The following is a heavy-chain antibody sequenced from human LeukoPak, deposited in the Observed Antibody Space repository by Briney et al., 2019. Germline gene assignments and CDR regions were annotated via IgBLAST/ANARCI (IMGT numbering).Heavy chain of an antibody. CDR3: AREINRSKYVEYSSSSDY. CDR2: ISWNSGSI. CDR1: GFTFDDYA. D-gene: IGHD6-6*01. Sequence: PGGSLRLSCAASGFTFDDYAMHWVRQAPGKGLEWVSAISWNSGSIGYADSVKGRFTISRDNAKNSLYLQMNNLRAEDTAVYYCAREINRSKYVEYSSSSDYWGQGTLVTVSS. V-gene: IGHV3-9*01. J-gene: IGHJ4*02.